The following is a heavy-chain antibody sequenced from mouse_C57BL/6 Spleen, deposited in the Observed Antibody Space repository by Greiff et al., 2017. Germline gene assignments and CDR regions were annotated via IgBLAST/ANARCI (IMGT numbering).Heavy chain of an antibody. V-gene: IGHV1-80*01. CDR3: ARYPPIYGSSYWYFDV. J-gene: IGHJ1*03. CDR2: IYPGDGDT. Sequence: VQLQESGAELVKPGASVKISCKASGYAFSRYWMNWVKQRPGKGLEWIGQIYPGDGDTNYNGKFKGKATLTADKSSSTAYMQLSSLTSEDSAVYFCARYPPIYGSSYWYFDVWGTGTTVTVSS. D-gene: IGHD1-1*01. CDR1: GYAFSRYW.